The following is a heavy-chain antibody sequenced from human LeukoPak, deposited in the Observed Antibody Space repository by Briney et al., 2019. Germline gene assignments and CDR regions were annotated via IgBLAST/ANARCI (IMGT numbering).Heavy chain of an antibody. CDR2: IYSGGST. D-gene: IGHD3-10*01. CDR1: GFTVSSNY. V-gene: IGHV3-53*01. J-gene: IGHJ6*03. Sequence: GGSLRLSCAASGFTVSSNYMSWVRQAPGKGLEWVSVIYSGGSTYYADSVKGRFTISRDDSKNTLYLQMNSLRAEDTAVCYCAREGNYYYYMDVWGKGTTVTISS. CDR3: AREGNYYYYMDV.